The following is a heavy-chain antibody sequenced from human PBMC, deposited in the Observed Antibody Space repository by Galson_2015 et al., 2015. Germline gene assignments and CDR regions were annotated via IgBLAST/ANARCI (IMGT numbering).Heavy chain of an antibody. Sequence: TLSLTCTVSGGSISSGGYYWSWIRQHPGKGLEWIGYIYYSGSTYYNPSLKSRVTISVDTSKNQFSLKLSSVTAADTAVYYCARDRSRTYYGMDVWGQGTTVTVSS. CDR3: ARDRSRTYYGMDV. CDR2: IYYSGST. CDR1: GGSISSGGYY. J-gene: IGHJ6*02. D-gene: IGHD1-14*01. V-gene: IGHV4-31*03.